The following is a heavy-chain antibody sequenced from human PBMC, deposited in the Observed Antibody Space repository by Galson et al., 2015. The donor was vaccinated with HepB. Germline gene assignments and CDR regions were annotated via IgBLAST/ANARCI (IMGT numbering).Heavy chain of an antibody. CDR3: ARPRYCSGGSCYLLFDY. J-gene: IGHJ4*02. CDR1: GFTFSSYA. V-gene: IGHV3-21*01. D-gene: IGHD2-15*01. Sequence: SLRLSCAASGFTFSSYAMSWVRQAPGKGLEWVSSISSSSSYIYYADSVKGRFTISRDNAKNSLYLQMNSLRAEDTAVYYCARPRYCSGGSCYLLFDYWGQGTLVTVSS. CDR2: ISSSSSYI.